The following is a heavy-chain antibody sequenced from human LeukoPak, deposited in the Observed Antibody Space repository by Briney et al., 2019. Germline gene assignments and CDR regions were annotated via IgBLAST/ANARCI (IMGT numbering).Heavy chain of an antibody. V-gene: IGHV1-8*02. CDR2: MNPHSGNT. D-gene: IGHD4-17*01. J-gene: IGHJ5*02. Sequence: GASVKVSCKASGYTFTSYDINWVRQANGQGLEWMGWMNPHSGNTGYAQKFQGRVTMTRNTSISTAYMELSSLRSEDTAVYYCARLSSHYGDYKVDPWGQGTLVTVSS. CDR1: GYTFTSYD. CDR3: ARLSSHYGDYKVDP.